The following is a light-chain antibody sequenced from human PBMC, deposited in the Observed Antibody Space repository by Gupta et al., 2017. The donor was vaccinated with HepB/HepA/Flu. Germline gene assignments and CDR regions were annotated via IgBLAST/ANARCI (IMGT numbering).Light chain of an antibody. V-gene: IGLV1-44*01. J-gene: IGLJ3*02. CDR2: NNS. Sequence: QSVLTQPLSASGTPGQRVTISCSGSSSNIGSNTVNWYQQLPGPAPKLLIYNNSRRPSGVPERFSGSNSGTSASLTITGLQAEDEADYYCQAWDDSRNGVVFGGGTKLTVL. CDR3: QAWDDSRNGVV. CDR1: SSNIGSNT.